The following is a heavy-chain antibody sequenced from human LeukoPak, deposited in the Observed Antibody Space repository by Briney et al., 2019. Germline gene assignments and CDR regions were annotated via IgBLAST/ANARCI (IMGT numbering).Heavy chain of an antibody. Sequence: GGSLRLSCAASGFTFSSYAMSWVRQAPGKGLEWVSAISGSGGITYYAVSVKGRFTISRDNSKNTLYLQMNSLRAEDTAVYYCGKGPYYYDSSGYSRRWFDPWGQGTLVTVSS. CDR1: GFTFSSYA. J-gene: IGHJ5*02. V-gene: IGHV3-23*01. CDR2: ISGSGGIT. CDR3: GKGPYYYDSSGYSRRWFDP. D-gene: IGHD3-22*01.